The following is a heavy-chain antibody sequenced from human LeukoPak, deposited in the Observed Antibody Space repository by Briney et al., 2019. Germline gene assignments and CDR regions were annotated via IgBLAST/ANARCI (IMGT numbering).Heavy chain of an antibody. CDR3: ARDGVYYYDSSGYPTPYYFDY. CDR2: INPNSGGT. Sequence: MHWVXQAPGQGLEWMGWINPNSGGTNYAQKFQGRVTMTRDTSISTAYMELSRLRSDDTAVYYCARDGVYYYDSSGYPTPYYFDYWGQGTLVTVSS. V-gene: IGHV1-2*02. J-gene: IGHJ4*02. D-gene: IGHD3-22*01.